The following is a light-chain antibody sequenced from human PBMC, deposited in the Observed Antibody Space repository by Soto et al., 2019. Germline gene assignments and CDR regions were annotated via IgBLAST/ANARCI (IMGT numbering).Light chain of an antibody. Sequence: QSALTQPASVSGSPGQSITISCTGTSSDVGGYNYVSWYQQHPGKAPKLIIYEVSNRPSGVSNRFSGSKSGNTASLTISGHQAEDEADYSCNSYTSKSTGVFGTGTKVTVL. J-gene: IGLJ1*01. CDR3: NSYTSKSTGV. CDR1: SSDVGGYNY. V-gene: IGLV2-14*01. CDR2: EVS.